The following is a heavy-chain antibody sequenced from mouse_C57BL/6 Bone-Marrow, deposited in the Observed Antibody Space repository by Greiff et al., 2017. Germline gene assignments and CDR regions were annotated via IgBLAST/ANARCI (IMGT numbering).Heavy chain of an antibody. CDR1: GYAFSSSW. Sequence: QVHVKQSGPELVKPGASVKISCKASGYAFSSSWMNWVKQRPGKGLEWIGRIYPGDGDTNYNGKFKGKATLTADKSSSTAYMQLSSLTSEDSAVYFCARRYYGSREGYWYFDVWGTGTTVTVSS. D-gene: IGHD1-1*01. J-gene: IGHJ1*03. CDR2: IYPGDGDT. CDR3: ARRYYGSREGYWYFDV. V-gene: IGHV1-82*01.